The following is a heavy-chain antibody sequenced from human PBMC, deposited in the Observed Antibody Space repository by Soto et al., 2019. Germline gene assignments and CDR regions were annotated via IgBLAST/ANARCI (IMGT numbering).Heavy chain of an antibody. CDR1: GYTFTSYG. Sequence: ASVKVSCKASGYTFTSYGISWVRQAPGQGLDWMGWISAYNGNTNYAQKLQGRVTMTTDTSTSTAYMELRSLRSDDTAVYYCARDCSGGSCGTFDYWGQGTLVTVSS. D-gene: IGHD2-15*01. J-gene: IGHJ4*02. CDR3: ARDCSGGSCGTFDY. CDR2: ISAYNGNT. V-gene: IGHV1-18*01.